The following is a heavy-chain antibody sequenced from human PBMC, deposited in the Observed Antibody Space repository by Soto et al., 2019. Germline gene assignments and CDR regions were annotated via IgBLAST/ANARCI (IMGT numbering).Heavy chain of an antibody. J-gene: IGHJ4*02. CDR1: GFTFSSYG. CDR2: IWYDGSNK. CDR3: ARDQMTTVTSYYFDY. Sequence: GSLRLSCAASGFTFSSYGMHWVRQAPGKGLEWVAVIWYDGSNKYYADSVKGRFTISRDNSKNTLYLQMNSLRAEDTAVYYCARDQMTTVTSYYFDYWGQGTLVTVSS. V-gene: IGHV3-33*01. D-gene: IGHD4-17*01.